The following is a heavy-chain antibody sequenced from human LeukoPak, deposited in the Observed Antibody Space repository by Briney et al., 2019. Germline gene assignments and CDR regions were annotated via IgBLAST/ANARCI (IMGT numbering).Heavy chain of an antibody. CDR3: ARGVVITFGGAADY. V-gene: IGHV4-59*01. J-gene: IGHJ4*02. D-gene: IGHD3-16*01. CDR2: TYSSGST. CDR1: GGSISSYY. Sequence: SETLSLTCTVSGGSISSYYWSWIRQPPGEGLEWIGYTYSSGSTNYNPSLKSRVTISVDMSKSQFSLKLSSVTAADTAVYYCARGVVITFGGAADYWGQGTLVTVSS.